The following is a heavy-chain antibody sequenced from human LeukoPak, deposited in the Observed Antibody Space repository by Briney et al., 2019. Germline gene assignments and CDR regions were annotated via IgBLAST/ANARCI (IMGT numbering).Heavy chain of an antibody. J-gene: IGHJ4*02. Sequence: GGSLRLSCAASGFTFSSYAMHWVRQAPGKGLEWVAVISYDGSSKYYADSVKGRFTISRDNSKNTLYLQMNSLRAEDTAVYYCAKDEEPPYYYDSSGYYYFDYWGQGTLVTVSS. D-gene: IGHD3-22*01. CDR1: GFTFSSYA. CDR3: AKDEEPPYYYDSSGYYYFDY. CDR2: ISYDGSSK. V-gene: IGHV3-30*04.